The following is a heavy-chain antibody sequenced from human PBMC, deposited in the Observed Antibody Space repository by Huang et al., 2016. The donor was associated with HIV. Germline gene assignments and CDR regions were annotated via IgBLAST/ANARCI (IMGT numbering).Heavy chain of an antibody. J-gene: IGHJ4*02. D-gene: IGHD2-15*01. CDR3: ARQRASGSTYVDS. V-gene: IGHV5-51*01. Sequence: EVQLVQSGAEVKKPGESLQISCKGAGYKFTSYWIAGVRQMPGKGLERMGIIYPGDSDTRYSPSFQGQVTISADKSINTAYLQWSSLKTSDTAMYFCARQRASGSTYVDSWGQGTLLTVYS. CDR1: GYKFTSYW. CDR2: IYPGDSDT.